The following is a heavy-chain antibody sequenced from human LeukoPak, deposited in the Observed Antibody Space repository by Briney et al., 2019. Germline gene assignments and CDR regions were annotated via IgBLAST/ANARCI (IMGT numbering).Heavy chain of an antibody. J-gene: IGHJ6*04. Sequence: SETLSLTCTVSGGSVSSGSYYWSWIRQPPGKGLEWIGYIYYSGSTNYNPSLKSRVTISVATSKNQFSLKLSSVTAAATAVYYCASSTVNYYYYGMEVWGTGNTVTVSS. V-gene: IGHV4-61*01. D-gene: IGHD4-17*01. CDR1: GGSVSSGSYY. CDR3: ASSTVNYYYYGMEV. CDR2: IYYSGST.